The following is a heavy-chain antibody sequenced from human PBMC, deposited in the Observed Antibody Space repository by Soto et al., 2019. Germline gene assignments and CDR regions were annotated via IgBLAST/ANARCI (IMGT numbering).Heavy chain of an antibody. Sequence: EVQLVESGGGLVQPGGSLRLSCAASGFTVSSNYMSWVRQAPGKGLVWVSVIYSGGSTYYADSVKCRFTISRDNSKSTLYLQMNSLRAEDTAVFYCATVNTVTTSWYFDLWGRGALVTVSS. V-gene: IGHV3-66*01. D-gene: IGHD4-17*01. CDR1: GFTVSSNY. J-gene: IGHJ2*01. CDR3: ATVNTVTTSWYFDL. CDR2: IYSGGST.